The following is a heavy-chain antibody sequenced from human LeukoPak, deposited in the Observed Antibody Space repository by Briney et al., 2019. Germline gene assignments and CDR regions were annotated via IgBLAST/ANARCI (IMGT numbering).Heavy chain of an antibody. Sequence: GGSLRLSCAASGFTFSSYGMHWVRQAPGKGLEWVAVIRYDGSNKYYADSVKGRFTISRDNSKNTLYLQMNSLRAEDTAVYYCAKAGTRSGGYNFDFDYWGQGTLVTVSS. CDR3: AKAGTRSGGYNFDFDY. CDR1: GFTFSSYG. D-gene: IGHD5-24*01. J-gene: IGHJ4*02. V-gene: IGHV3-30*02. CDR2: IRYDGSNK.